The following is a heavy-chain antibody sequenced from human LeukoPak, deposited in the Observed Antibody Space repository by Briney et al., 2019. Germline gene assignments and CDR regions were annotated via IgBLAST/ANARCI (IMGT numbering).Heavy chain of an antibody. J-gene: IGHJ4*02. CDR1: GFAFSNYA. D-gene: IGHD3-10*01. Sequence: GGSPRLSCAASGFAFSNYAMHWIRQAPGKGLEWVAVISYDGSIKYYADSLKGRFTISRDNSKNTLYLQMNSLRAEDTAVYYCARTLALYGSGSFFDFWGQGTLVTVSS. CDR2: ISYDGSIK. V-gene: IGHV3-30-3*01. CDR3: ARTLALYGSGSFFDF.